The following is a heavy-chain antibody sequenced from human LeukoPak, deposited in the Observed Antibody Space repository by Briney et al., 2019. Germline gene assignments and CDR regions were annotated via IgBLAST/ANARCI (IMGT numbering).Heavy chain of an antibody. CDR3: AKITKATTPNY. CDR1: EFTFSSYS. Sequence: PGGSLRLSCAASEFTFSSYSMNWVRQAPGKGLEWVSYITNSGNSKSYADSVKGRFTISRDNTKNSLYLQMSDLRAEDTAVYYCAKITKATTPNYWGQGTLVTVSS. J-gene: IGHJ4*02. CDR2: ITNSGNSK. V-gene: IGHV3-48*01. D-gene: IGHD4-17*01.